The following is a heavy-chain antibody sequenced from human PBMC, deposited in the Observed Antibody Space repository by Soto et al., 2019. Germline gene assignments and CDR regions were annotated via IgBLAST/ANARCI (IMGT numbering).Heavy chain of an antibody. V-gene: IGHV5-51*01. CDR3: ASSYYYDSSGYSGAFDI. D-gene: IGHD3-22*01. J-gene: IGHJ3*02. Sequence: GESLKISCKGSGYSFTSYWIGWVRQMPGKGLEWMGIIYPGDSDTRYSPSFQGQVTISADESISTAYLQWSSLKASDTAMYYCASSYYYDSSGYSGAFDIWGQGTMVTVSS. CDR1: GYSFTSYW. CDR2: IYPGDSDT.